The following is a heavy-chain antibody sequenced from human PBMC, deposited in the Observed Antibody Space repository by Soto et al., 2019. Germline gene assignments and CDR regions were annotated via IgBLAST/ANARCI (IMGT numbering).Heavy chain of an antibody. CDR3: AADWRANVAARRGDDYYYGMDV. CDR1: GFTFTGSA. Sequence: SVKVSCKASGFTFTGSAVQWVRQARGQRLEWIGWIVVGSGNTNYAQKFQERVTITRDMSTSTAYMELSSLRSEDTAVYYCAADWRANVAARRGDDYYYGMDVWGQGTTVTVSS. CDR2: IVVGSGNT. V-gene: IGHV1-58*01. J-gene: IGHJ6*02. D-gene: IGHD6-6*01.